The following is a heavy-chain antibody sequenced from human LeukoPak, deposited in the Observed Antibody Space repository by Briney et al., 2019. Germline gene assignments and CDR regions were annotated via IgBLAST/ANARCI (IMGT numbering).Heavy chain of an antibody. CDR1: GFSFSTYV. Sequence: LAGGSLRLSCAGSGFSFSTYVLSWVRQAPGKGLEWVSSLSHSGGSAYYTDSVKGRFTISRDNSKNTLYLHMNSLRVGDTAVYYCGRDPGNDWNYGEYYSDYWGQGTLVIVSS. J-gene: IGHJ4*02. V-gene: IGHV3-23*01. D-gene: IGHD1-7*01. CDR3: GRDPGNDWNYGEYYSDY. CDR2: LSHSGGSA.